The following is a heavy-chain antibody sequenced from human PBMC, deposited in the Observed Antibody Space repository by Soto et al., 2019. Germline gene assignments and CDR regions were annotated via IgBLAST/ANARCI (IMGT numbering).Heavy chain of an antibody. CDR3: ARGRYGEY. Sequence: QVHLVQSGAEVKKPGASVKVSCKGSGYAFTTYGITWVRQAPGQGLEWMGWISAHNGNKNYAQKLQGRGTVTRDTSTSIAYMELRSLRSDDTAVYYCARGRYGEYWGQGALVIVSS. V-gene: IGHV1-18*01. CDR2: ISAHNGNK. D-gene: IGHD3-10*01. CDR1: GYAFTTYG. J-gene: IGHJ4*02.